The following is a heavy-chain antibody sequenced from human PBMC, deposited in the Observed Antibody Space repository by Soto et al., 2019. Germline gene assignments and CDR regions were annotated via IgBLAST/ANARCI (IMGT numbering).Heavy chain of an antibody. CDR3: ARGGYYDSSGSRNYFYYGMNV. Sequence: QVQLVQSGAEVKKPGASVKVSCKASGYTFSSYGINWVRQAPGQGLEWLGWVSPYDGYTNYAQILQGRVSMTTDTSTKXAXMWXRSLRSDDTAVYYCARGGYYDSSGSRNYFYYGMNVWGQGTTVTVSS. V-gene: IGHV1-18*01. CDR1: GYTFSSYG. J-gene: IGHJ6*02. CDR2: VSPYDGYT. D-gene: IGHD3-22*01.